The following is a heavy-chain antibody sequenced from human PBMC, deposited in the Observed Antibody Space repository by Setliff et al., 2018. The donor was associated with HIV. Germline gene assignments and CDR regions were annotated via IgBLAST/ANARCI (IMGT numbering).Heavy chain of an antibody. J-gene: IGHJ3*02. V-gene: IGHV1-2*06. CDR3: AKDDVPRDFDI. CDR2: INPNSGCT. Sequence: GASVKVSCKASGYTFTSYDINWVRQAPGQGLEWMGRINPNSGCTNYADSVKGRFTISRDNSKSALYLQMNSLRADDTAVYYCAKDDVPRDFDIWGQGTMVTVSS. CDR1: GYTFTSYD.